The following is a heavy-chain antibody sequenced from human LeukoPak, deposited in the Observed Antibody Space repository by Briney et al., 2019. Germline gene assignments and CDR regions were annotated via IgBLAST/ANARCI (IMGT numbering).Heavy chain of an antibody. CDR2: MNPNSGNT. J-gene: IGHJ4*02. V-gene: IGHV1-8*03. CDR1: GYTFTSYD. D-gene: IGHD6-13*01. CDR3: TTDALMYSSSWQPFDY. Sequence: ASVKVSCKASGYTFTSYDINWVRQAPGQGLEWMGWMNPNSGNTGYAQKFQGRVTITADESTSTAYMELSSLRSEDTAVYYCTTDALMYSSSWQPFDYWGQGTLVTVSS.